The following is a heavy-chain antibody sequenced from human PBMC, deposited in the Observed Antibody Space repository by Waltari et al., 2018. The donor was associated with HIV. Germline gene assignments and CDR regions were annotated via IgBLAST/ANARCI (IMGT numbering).Heavy chain of an antibody. Sequence: QLQLQESGPGLVRPSETLSLTCSFSGGSISSSSYYWGWIRPPPGKGLEWIGRIYYTGSTSYNPSLKSRVTISVDTSKNQFSLNLNSGTATETAVYYCARLGSSDIWGHGTMVTVSS. CDR3: ARLGSSDI. CDR2: IYYTGST. CDR1: GGSISSSSYY. D-gene: IGHD1-26*01. V-gene: IGHV4-39*01. J-gene: IGHJ3*02.